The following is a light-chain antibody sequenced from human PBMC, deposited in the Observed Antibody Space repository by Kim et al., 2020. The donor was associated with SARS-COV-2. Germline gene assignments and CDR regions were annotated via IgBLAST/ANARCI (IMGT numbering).Light chain of an antibody. CDR3: QSYDSNNHVV. J-gene: IGLJ2*01. V-gene: IGLV6-57*02. Sequence: KTVTLSCPGSGGSIASNYVQWFQQRPGSAPTTVIYEDDQRPSGVPDLFSGSIDSSSHSASLTISGLKTEDEADYYCQSYDSNNHVVFGGGTQLTVL. CDR2: EDD. CDR1: GGSIASNY.